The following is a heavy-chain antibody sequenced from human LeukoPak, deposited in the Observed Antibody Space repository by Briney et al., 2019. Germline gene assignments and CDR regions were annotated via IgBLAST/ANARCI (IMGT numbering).Heavy chain of an antibody. CDR2: IFSGGST. D-gene: IGHD6-19*01. CDR1: GGSFSTHY. CDR3: ARGAGTFDF. V-gene: IGHV4-4*07. J-gene: IGHJ4*02. Sequence: SETLSLTCTVSGGSFSTHYWTWIRQSAGKGLEWIGRIFSGGSTNYNPSLESRVTMSIDTSNNHFSLRLSSVTAADTAVYYCARGAGTFDFWGQGTLVTVSS.